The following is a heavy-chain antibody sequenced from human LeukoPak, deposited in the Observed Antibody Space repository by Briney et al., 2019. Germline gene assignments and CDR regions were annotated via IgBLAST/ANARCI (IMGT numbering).Heavy chain of an antibody. CDR2: IYTSGSP. CDR3: ASSRIAAAGTVPGDY. CDR1: GGSISSGSYY. V-gene: IGHV4-61*02. J-gene: IGHJ4*02. D-gene: IGHD6-13*01. Sequence: SETLSLTCTVSGGSISSGSYYWSWIRQPAGKGLEWIGRIYTSGSPNYNPSLKSRVTISVDTYKNQFSLKLSSVTAADTAVYYCASSRIAAAGTVPGDYWGQGTLVTVSS.